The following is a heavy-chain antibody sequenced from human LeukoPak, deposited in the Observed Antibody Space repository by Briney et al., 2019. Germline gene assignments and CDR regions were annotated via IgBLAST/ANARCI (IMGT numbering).Heavy chain of an antibody. CDR1: GFTFSSYA. D-gene: IGHD2-15*01. CDR2: LSGSGYKT. CDR3: ARDGRLLNYNMDV. Sequence: GGSLRLSCAASGFTFSSYAMSWVRQAPGKGLEWVSGLSGSGYKTYYADSVRGRFTISRDNSKNMLYLQMNSLRAEDTAVYYCARDGRLLNYNMDVWGKGTTVTVSS. V-gene: IGHV3-23*01. J-gene: IGHJ6*03.